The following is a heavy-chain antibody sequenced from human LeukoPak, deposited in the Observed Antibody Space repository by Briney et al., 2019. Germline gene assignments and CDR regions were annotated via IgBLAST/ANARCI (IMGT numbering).Heavy chain of an antibody. J-gene: IGHJ4*02. Sequence: GASVKVSCNASGYTFPSYGISWVRQAPGQGLEWMGWISAYNGNTNYAQKLQGRVTMTTDTSTSTAYMELRSLRSDDTAVYYCARATMVQGVITPPFDYWGQGTLVTVSS. CDR3: ARATMVQGVITPPFDY. CDR1: GYTFPSYG. CDR2: ISAYNGNT. V-gene: IGHV1-18*01. D-gene: IGHD3-10*01.